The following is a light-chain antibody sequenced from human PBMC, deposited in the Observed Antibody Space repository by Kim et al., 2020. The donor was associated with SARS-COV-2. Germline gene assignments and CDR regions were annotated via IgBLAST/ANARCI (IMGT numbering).Light chain of an antibody. J-gene: IGKJ1*01. Sequence: SPEERATLSCTASQSVYSSSLAWYQQKPGQAPRLLIYGASSRATGIADRFSGSGSGTDFTLTISRLEPEDFAVYYCQHYGSSLKTFGQGTKVDIK. CDR1: QSVYSSS. CDR3: QHYGSSLKT. CDR2: GAS. V-gene: IGKV3-20*01.